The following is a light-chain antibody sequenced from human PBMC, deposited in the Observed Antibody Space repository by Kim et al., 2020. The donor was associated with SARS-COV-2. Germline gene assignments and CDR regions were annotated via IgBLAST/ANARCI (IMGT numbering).Light chain of an antibody. J-gene: IGLJ1*01. V-gene: IGLV3-9*01. CDR1: NIGRKN. CDR3: QVWDSNTYV. CDR2: RDN. Sequence: SHELTQPLSVSVALGQTARITCGGDNIGRKNVHWYQQKPGQAPVVVIYRDNDRPSEIPERFSGSNSGSTATLTISRAQAGDEAEYYCQVWDSNTYVFGTGTKVTVL.